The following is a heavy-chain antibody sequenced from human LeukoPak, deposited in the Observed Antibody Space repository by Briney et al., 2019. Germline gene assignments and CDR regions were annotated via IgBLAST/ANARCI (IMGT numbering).Heavy chain of an antibody. CDR1: GGSISSSSYY. CDR2: IYYSGST. V-gene: IGHV4-39*01. Sequence: SETLSLTCTVSGGSISSSSYYWGWIRQPPGKGLEWIGSIYYSGSTYYNPSLKSRVTISVDTSKNQFSLKLSSVTAADTAVYYCARYLRSIRPYYYYMDVWGKGTTVTVSS. J-gene: IGHJ6*03. CDR3: ARYLRSIRPYYYYMDV. D-gene: IGHD3-10*01.